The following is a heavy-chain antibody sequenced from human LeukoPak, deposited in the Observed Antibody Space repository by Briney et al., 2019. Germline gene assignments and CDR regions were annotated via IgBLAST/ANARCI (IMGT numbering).Heavy chain of an antibody. CDR3: AKVGTVYYFDY. J-gene: IGHJ4*02. V-gene: IGHV3-23*01. CDR2: ISGSGGST. Sequence: GGSLRLSCAASRITFNSYAMSWVRQAPGNGLEWVSAISGSGGSTYYADSVKGRFTISRDNSKNTLYLQMNSLRAEDTAVYYCAKVGTVYYFDYWGQGTLVTVSS. CDR1: RITFNSYA. D-gene: IGHD4-17*01.